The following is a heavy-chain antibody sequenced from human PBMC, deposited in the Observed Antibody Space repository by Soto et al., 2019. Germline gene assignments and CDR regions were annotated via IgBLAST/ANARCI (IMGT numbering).Heavy chain of an antibody. CDR1: GYTFTSYG. J-gene: IGHJ3*02. CDR3: AREVYYYDSSGYKSDAFDI. CDR2: ISAYNGNT. Sequence: ASVKVSCKASGYTFTSYGIGWVRQAPGQGLEWMGWISAYNGNTNYAQKLQGRVTMTTDTSTSTAYMELRSLRSDDTAVYYCAREVYYYDSSGYKSDAFDIWGQGTMVTVSS. D-gene: IGHD3-22*01. V-gene: IGHV1-18*04.